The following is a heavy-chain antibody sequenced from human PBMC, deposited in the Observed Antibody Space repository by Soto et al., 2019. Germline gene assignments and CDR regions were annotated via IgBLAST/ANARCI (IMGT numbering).Heavy chain of an antibody. CDR2: ISAYNGNS. J-gene: IGHJ6*02. D-gene: IGHD3-10*01. CDR1: GYAFSSYG. CDR3: ARSPLWFGKTHYGMDV. V-gene: IGHV1-18*04. Sequence: SVKVSCKASGYAFSSYGISWVRQAPGQGLEWMGWISAYNGNSNYAQKFQGRVTMTTDTSTNTAYMELRSLRSDDTAVYYCARSPLWFGKTHYGMDVWGQGTTVTVSS.